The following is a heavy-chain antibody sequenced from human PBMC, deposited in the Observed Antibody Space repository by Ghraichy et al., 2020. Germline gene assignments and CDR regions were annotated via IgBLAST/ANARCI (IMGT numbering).Heavy chain of an antibody. Sequence: GGSLRLSCTASGFTFSSYWMNWVRQAPGKGLEWVANIKQDGSDKYYVDSVKGRFTISRDNAKNSLHLQMNSLRVEDTAVYHCAKVGGTGAFDIWGQGTMVTVSS. J-gene: IGHJ3*02. D-gene: IGHD1-1*01. CDR3: AKVGGTGAFDI. CDR1: GFTFSSYW. CDR2: IKQDGSDK. V-gene: IGHV3-7*03.